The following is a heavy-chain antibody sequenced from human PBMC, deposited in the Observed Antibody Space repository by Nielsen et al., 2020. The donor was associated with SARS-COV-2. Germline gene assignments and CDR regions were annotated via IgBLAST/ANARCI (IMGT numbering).Heavy chain of an antibody. V-gene: IGHV4-31*02. J-gene: IGHJ4*02. CDR2: IYYSGST. D-gene: IGHD3-10*01. CDR3: ARTLGRQALPLWFGESHTDY. Sequence: VRQMPGKGLEWIGYIYYSGSTYYNPSLKSRVTISVDTSKNQFSLKLSSVTAADTAVYYCARTLGRQALPLWFGESHTDYWGQGTLVTVSS.